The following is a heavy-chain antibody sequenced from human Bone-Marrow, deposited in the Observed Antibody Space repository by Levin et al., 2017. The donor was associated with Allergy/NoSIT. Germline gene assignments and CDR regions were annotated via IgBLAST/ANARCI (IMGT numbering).Heavy chain of an antibody. CDR1: GYTFTTYG. CDR2: VSAYSGNT. J-gene: IGHJ6*02. Sequence: GESLKISCKASGYTFTTYGLTWVRQAPGQGLEWMGWVSAYSGNTNYALNLQDRVTMTTDTATNTAYMELTSLRSDDTAICYCARGHFPYYYYGMDVWGQGTTVVVSS. CDR3: ARGHFPYYYYGMDV. V-gene: IGHV1-18*01.